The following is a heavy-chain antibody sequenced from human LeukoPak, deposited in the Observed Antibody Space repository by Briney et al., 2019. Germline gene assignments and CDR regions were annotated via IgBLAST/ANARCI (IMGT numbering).Heavy chain of an antibody. D-gene: IGHD5-24*01. Sequence: PGRSLRLSCAASGFTFSSYGMHWVRQAPGKGLEWVAVISYDGSNKYYADSVKGRFTISRDNAKNSLYLQMNSLGAEDTAIYYCTRVGYIDEGIDYWGQGTLVTVSS. V-gene: IGHV3-30*03. CDR3: TRVGYIDEGIDY. J-gene: IGHJ4*02. CDR1: GFTFSSYG. CDR2: ISYDGSNK.